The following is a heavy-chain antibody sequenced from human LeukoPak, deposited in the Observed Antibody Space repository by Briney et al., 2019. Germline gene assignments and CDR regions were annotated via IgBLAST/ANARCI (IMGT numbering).Heavy chain of an antibody. CDR2: ISGSGGST. V-gene: IGHV3-23*01. D-gene: IGHD2-2*01. CDR1: GFTFSSYA. CDR3: AKVPAAPYYFDY. J-gene: IGHJ4*02. Sequence: GGSLSLSCAASGFTFSSYAMSWVRQAPGKGLEWVSAISGSGGSTYYADSVKGRFTISRDNSKNTLYLQMNSLRAEDTAVYYCAKVPAAPYYFDYWGQGTLVTVSS.